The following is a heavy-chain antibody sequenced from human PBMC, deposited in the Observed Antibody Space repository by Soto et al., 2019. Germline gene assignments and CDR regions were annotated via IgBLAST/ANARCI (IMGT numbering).Heavy chain of an antibody. CDR3: AKDYYGSGSYYHPHYFDY. J-gene: IGHJ4*02. CDR2: ISYDGSNK. D-gene: IGHD3-10*01. Sequence: SLRLSCAASGFTFSSYGMHWVRQAPGKGLEWVAVISYDGSNKYYADSVKGRFTISRDNSKNTLYLQMNSLRAEDTAVYYCAKDYYGSGSYYHPHYFDYWGQGTLVTVSS. V-gene: IGHV3-30*18. CDR1: GFTFSSYG.